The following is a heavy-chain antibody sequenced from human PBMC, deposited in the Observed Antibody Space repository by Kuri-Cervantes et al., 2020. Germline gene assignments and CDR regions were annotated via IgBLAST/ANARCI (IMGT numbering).Heavy chain of an antibody. Sequence: GGSLRLSCAASGFTFNSYAMTWVRQAPGRGLEWVAAVSGTGSSTYYRDSVKGRFTISRDNAKNSLYLQMNSLRAEDTALYYCAKDKGGKDIVATIGFVYWYFDLWGRGTLVTVSS. CDR2: VSGTGSST. J-gene: IGHJ2*01. V-gene: IGHV3-23*01. CDR1: GFTFNSYA. D-gene: IGHD5-12*01. CDR3: AKDKGGKDIVATIGFVYWYFDL.